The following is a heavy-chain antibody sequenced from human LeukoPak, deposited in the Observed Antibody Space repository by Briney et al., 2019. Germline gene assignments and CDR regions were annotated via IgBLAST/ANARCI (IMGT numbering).Heavy chain of an antibody. CDR3: VRESRSGSYSGY. J-gene: IGHJ4*02. V-gene: IGHV3-7*01. D-gene: IGHD1-26*01. CDR2: INQGGSDK. Sequence: GGSLRLSCAASGFTFSSYWMSWVRQAPGKGLEWVANINQGGSDKHYVDSRFTISRDNANNSLYLQMNSLRAEDTAVYYCVRESRSGSYSGYWGQGTLVTDSS. CDR1: GFTFSSYW.